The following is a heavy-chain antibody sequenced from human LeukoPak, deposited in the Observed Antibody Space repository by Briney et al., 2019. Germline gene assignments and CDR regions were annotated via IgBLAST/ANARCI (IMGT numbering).Heavy chain of an antibody. CDR2: IIPILGIA. D-gene: IGHD3-22*01. Sequence: ASVKVSCKXSGGTFSSYTISWVRQAPRQGLEWMGRIIPILGIANYAQKFQGRVTITADKSTSTAYMELSSLRSEDTAVYYCASAINLYYYDSSGYLDYWGQGTLVTVSS. CDR1: GGTFSSYT. J-gene: IGHJ4*02. CDR3: ASAINLYYYDSSGYLDY. V-gene: IGHV1-69*02.